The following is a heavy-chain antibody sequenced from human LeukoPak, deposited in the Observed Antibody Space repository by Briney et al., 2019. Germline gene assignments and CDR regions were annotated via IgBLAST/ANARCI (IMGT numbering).Heavy chain of an antibody. CDR1: VFTFSSYA. D-gene: IGHD3-9*01. J-gene: IGHJ4*02. Sequence: GGSLRLSCAASVFTFSSYAMHWVRQAPGKGLESVAVISYDGSNKYYADSVKGRFTISRDNSKNTLYLQMNSLRAEDTAVYYCARDYYDILTGSRPIDYWGQGTLVTVSS. CDR3: ARDYYDILTGSRPIDY. CDR2: ISYDGSNK. V-gene: IGHV3-30*04.